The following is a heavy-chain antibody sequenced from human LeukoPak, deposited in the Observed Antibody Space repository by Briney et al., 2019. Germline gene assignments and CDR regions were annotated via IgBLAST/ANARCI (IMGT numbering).Heavy chain of an antibody. D-gene: IGHD1-26*01. CDR2: IYYSGST. Sequence: SETLSLTCTVSGGSISSYYWSWIRQPPGKGLEWIGYIYYSGSTNYNPSLKSRVTISVDTSKNQFSLKLSSVTAADTAVYYCARHFGSYFDYWGQETLVTVSS. CDR3: ARHFGSYFDY. V-gene: IGHV4-59*08. CDR1: GGSISSYY. J-gene: IGHJ4*02.